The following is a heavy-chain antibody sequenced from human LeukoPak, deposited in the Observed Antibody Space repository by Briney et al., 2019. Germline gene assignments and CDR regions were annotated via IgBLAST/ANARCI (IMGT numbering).Heavy chain of an antibody. CDR3: AREPSTSSGYYYVGPYYFDY. CDR2: MSAYNGNT. CDR1: GYTFTSYG. J-gene: IGHJ4*02. D-gene: IGHD3-22*01. Sequence: ASVKVSCKASGYTFTSYGISWVRQAPGQGLEWMGWMSAYNGNTNYAQKLQGRVTMTTDTSTSTAYMELRSLRSDDTAVYYCAREPSTSSGYYYVGPYYFDYWGQGTLVTVSS. V-gene: IGHV1-18*01.